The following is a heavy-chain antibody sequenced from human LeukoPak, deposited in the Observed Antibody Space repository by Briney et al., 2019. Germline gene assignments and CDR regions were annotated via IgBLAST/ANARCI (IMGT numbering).Heavy chain of an antibody. J-gene: IGHJ4*02. V-gene: IGHV1-46*01. Sequence: ASVKVSCKASGYTFTSYYMHWVRQAPGQGLEWMGIINPSGGSTSYAQKFQGRVTMTRDTSTSTVYMELSSLRSEDTAVYYCARASYDILTGHPHFDYWGQGTLVTVSS. CDR2: INPSGGST. D-gene: IGHD3-9*01. CDR1: GYTFTSYY. CDR3: ARASYDILTGHPHFDY.